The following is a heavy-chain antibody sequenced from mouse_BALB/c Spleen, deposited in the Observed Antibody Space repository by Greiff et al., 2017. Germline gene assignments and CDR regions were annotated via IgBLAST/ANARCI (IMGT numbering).Heavy chain of an antibody. CDR2: ISSGSSTI. Sequence: EVQLVESGGGLVQPGGSRKLSCAASGFTFSSFGMHWVRQAPEKGLEWVAYISSGSSTIYYADTVKGRFTISRDNPKNTLFLQMTSLRSEDTAMYYCAREKLTGPFDYWGQGTTLTVSS. D-gene: IGHD4-1*01. CDR1: GFTFSSFG. CDR3: AREKLTGPFDY. J-gene: IGHJ2*01. V-gene: IGHV5-17*02.